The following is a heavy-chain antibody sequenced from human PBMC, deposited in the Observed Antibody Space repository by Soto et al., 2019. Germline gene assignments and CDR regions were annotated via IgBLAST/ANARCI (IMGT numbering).Heavy chain of an antibody. V-gene: IGHV4-34*01. CDR3: AREAMSPVPSADSTSP. J-gene: IGHJ5*02. CDR2: INHSGST. Sequence: QVQLQQWGAGLLKPSETLSLTCAVYGGSFSGYYWSWIRQPPGKGLEWNGEINHSGSTNYNPSLKSRVTTPVDTSKNQFSRKLSSVTAADTAVYYCAREAMSPVPSADSTSPWGQGTLVTVSS. D-gene: IGHD3-22*01. CDR1: GGSFSGYY.